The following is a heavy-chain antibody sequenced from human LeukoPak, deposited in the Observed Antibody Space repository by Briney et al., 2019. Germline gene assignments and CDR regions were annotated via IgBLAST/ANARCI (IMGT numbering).Heavy chain of an antibody. CDR2: ISWDGGST. V-gene: IGHV3-43*01. J-gene: IGHJ3*02. CDR1: GFTFDDYT. Sequence: GGSLRLSCAPSGFTFDDYTMHWVRQAPGKGLEWVSLISWDGGSTYYADSVKGRFTTSRDNSKNSLYLQMNSLRTEDTASYYCVFLGDSSPMVLREYAFDIWGQGTMVTVSS. D-gene: IGHD4/OR15-4a*01. CDR3: VFLGDSSPMVLREYAFDI.